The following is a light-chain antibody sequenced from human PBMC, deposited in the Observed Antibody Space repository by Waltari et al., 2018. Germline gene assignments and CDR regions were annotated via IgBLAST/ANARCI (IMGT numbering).Light chain of an antibody. Sequence: QSALTQPPSASGSPGESVTISCTGTNSDIGLYNYVSWYQQHPGKAPKLMFYEVTKGPSGVPDRFSGPQSGNTASLTVSGLQTDDEADYFCSSFAGSNNVFGSGTKVTVL. J-gene: IGLJ1*01. V-gene: IGLV2-8*01. CDR1: NSDIGLYNY. CDR3: SSFAGSNNV. CDR2: EVT.